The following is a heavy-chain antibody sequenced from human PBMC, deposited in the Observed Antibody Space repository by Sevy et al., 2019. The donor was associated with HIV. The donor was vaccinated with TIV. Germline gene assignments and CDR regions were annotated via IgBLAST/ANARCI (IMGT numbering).Heavy chain of an antibody. V-gene: IGHV3-11*01. CDR3: ARERESSPRYYHDNSGYYPDY. CDR2: IDSSDSFM. Sequence: GGSLRLSCAASGLTFSDYYMSWIRQSPGKGLEWVSYIDSSDSFMFYADSVKGRFTISRDNAKNSLYLQMNSLRVEDTAIYYCARERESSPRYYHDNSGYYPDYWGQGTLVTVSS. CDR1: GLTFSDYY. D-gene: IGHD3-22*01. J-gene: IGHJ4*02.